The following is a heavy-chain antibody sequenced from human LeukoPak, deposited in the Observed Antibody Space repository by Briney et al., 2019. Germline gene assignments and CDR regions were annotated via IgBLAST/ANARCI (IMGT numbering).Heavy chain of an antibody. J-gene: IGHJ4*02. Sequence: SSETLSLTCTVSGGSISSYYWSWIRQPPGKGLEWIGYIYYSGSTNYNPSLKSRVTISVDTSKNQFSLKLSSVTAADTAVYYCARIEGVAASYWGQGTLVTVSS. CDR2: IYYSGST. V-gene: IGHV4-59*08. D-gene: IGHD6-13*01. CDR3: ARIEGVAASY. CDR1: GGSISSYY.